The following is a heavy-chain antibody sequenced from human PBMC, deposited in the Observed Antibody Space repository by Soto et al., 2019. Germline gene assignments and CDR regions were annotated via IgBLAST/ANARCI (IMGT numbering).Heavy chain of an antibody. Sequence: ASVKVSCKASGYTFTSYAMHWVRQAPGQRLEWMGWINAGNGNTKYSQKFQGRVTITRDTSASTAYMELSSLRSEDTAVYYCARDRCSGGSCYSPRAFDYWGQGTLVTVSS. J-gene: IGHJ4*02. CDR3: ARDRCSGGSCYSPRAFDY. D-gene: IGHD2-15*01. CDR2: INAGNGNT. V-gene: IGHV1-3*01. CDR1: GYTFTSYA.